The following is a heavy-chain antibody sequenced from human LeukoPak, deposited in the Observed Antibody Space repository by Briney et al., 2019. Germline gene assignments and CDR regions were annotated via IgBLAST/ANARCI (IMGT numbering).Heavy chain of an antibody. CDR2: ISYDSAYV. J-gene: IGHJ4*02. CDR1: GFTLSTNS. Sequence: GGSLRLSCAASGFTLSTNSMNWVGQTPGKGLQWVSSISYDSAYVYYADSVKGRFTISRDNAKNSLYLQMNSLRADDTAVYYCARRYCTSTNCYAHDYWGQGTLVTVSS. D-gene: IGHD2-2*01. V-gene: IGHV3-21*01. CDR3: ARRYCTSTNCYAHDY.